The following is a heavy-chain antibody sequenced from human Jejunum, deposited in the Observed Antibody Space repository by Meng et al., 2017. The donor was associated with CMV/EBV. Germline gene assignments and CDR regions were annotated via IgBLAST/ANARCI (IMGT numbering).Heavy chain of an antibody. CDR1: GVTVSRRW. J-gene: IGHJ4*02. CDR3: AHGDAFFFEH. V-gene: IGHV3-7*01. D-gene: IGHD5-24*01. CDR2: IKPDGSGD. Sequence: SCAASGVTVSRRWKNWVRQAPGKGLKWVDNIKPDGSGDFVDAVKGRFTISRDNAKNSLYLQMNSLRVEDTAVYYCAHGDAFFFEHWGQGILVTVSS.